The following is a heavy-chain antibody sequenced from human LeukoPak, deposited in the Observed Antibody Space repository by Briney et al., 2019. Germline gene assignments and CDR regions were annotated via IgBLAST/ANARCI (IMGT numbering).Heavy chain of an antibody. V-gene: IGHV3-7*03. CDR1: GFTFSTYW. CDR3: AKGFHRFGEFDAFDV. D-gene: IGHD3-16*01. CDR2: IKQDGGEK. J-gene: IGHJ3*01. Sequence: HPGGSLRLSCVASGFTFSTYWMSWVRQAPGKGLEWVANIKQDGGEKYYVDSVKGRFTISRDNAKNSLYLQMNSLRAEDTALYYCAKGFHRFGEFDAFDVWGQGTMVTVSS.